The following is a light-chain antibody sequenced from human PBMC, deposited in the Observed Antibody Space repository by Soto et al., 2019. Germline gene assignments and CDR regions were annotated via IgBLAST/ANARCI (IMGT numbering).Light chain of an antibody. Sequence: EIVLTQSPATLSLSPGERATLSCRASQSVSSYLAWYQQKSGQAPRLLIYDTSNRATGIPARLSGSGSGTDFTLTISSLEPEDFAVYYCQQRSNWPVTFGQGTRLEIK. V-gene: IGKV3-11*01. CDR1: QSVSSY. CDR2: DTS. CDR3: QQRSNWPVT. J-gene: IGKJ5*01.